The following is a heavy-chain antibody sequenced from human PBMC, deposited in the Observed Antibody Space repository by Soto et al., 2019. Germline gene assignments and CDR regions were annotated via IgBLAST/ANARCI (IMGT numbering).Heavy chain of an antibody. CDR3: ARAPMVLSRSYFDP. CDR1: GGSISNFY. J-gene: IGHJ5*02. Sequence: SETLSLTCTVSGGSISNFYWSWIRQPPGKGLEWIGYISYSGNTNYNPSLKSRVSISVDTSKNQLSLNLTSVTAADTAVYYCARAPMVLSRSYFDPWGQGTPVTVSS. V-gene: IGHV4-59*01. D-gene: IGHD2-8*01. CDR2: ISYSGNT.